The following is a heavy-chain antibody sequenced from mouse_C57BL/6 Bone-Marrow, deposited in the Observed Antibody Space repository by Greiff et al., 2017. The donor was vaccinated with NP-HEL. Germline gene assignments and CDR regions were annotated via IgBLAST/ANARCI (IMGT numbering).Heavy chain of an antibody. CDR3: ARHQLGLAY. V-gene: IGHV5-6*01. Sequence: DVQLVESGGDLVKPGGSLKLSCAASGFTFSSYGMSWVRQTPDKRLEWVATISSGGSYTYYPDSVKGRFTISRDNAKNTLYLQMSSLKSEDTAMYYCARHQLGLAYWGQGTLVTVSA. J-gene: IGHJ3*01. D-gene: IGHD4-1*02. CDR1: GFTFSSYG. CDR2: ISSGGSYT.